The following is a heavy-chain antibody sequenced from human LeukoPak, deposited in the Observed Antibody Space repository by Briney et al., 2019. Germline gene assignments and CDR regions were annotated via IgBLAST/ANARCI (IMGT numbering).Heavy chain of an antibody. D-gene: IGHD1-26*01. V-gene: IGHV3-74*01. J-gene: IGHJ3*02. Sequence: GGSLRLSCAASGFTFSTYWMHWVRQAPGKGLVWVSRINSDGSSRSYADSVKGRFTISRDNAKNTLYLQMSSLRAEDTAVYYCARVTYSGSTGGAFDMWGQGTMVTVSS. CDR2: INSDGSSR. CDR1: GFTFSTYW. CDR3: ARVTYSGSTGGAFDM.